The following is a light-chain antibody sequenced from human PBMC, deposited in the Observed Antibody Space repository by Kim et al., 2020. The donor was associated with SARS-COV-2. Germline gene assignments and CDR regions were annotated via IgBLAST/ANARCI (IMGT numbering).Light chain of an antibody. V-gene: IGKV3-15*01. CDR2: GAS. Sequence: SPGERATLSCRASQSVSNTLAWYQLKPGQAPRLLIYGASTRATGTPARFSGSGSGTDFTLTVSSLQSEDFAVYYCHQYNDWPPGDTFGQGTKLEI. CDR1: QSVSNT. CDR3: HQYNDWPPGDT. J-gene: IGKJ2*01.